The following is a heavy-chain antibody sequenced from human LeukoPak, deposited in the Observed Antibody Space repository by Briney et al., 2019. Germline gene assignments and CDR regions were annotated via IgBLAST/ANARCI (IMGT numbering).Heavy chain of an antibody. V-gene: IGHV4-34*01. CDR1: GGSFNNYY. CDR3: ARGTYYFDTSAHETDDC. D-gene: IGHD3-22*01. J-gene: IGHJ4*02. Sequence: SETLSLTCAVYGGSFNNYYWSWIRQPPGKGLEWIGEINHSGSTNYNPSLKSRLTISVDTPKNQFSLKLSSVTAADTAVYYCARGTYYFDTSAHETDDCWGQGTLVTVSS. CDR2: INHSGST.